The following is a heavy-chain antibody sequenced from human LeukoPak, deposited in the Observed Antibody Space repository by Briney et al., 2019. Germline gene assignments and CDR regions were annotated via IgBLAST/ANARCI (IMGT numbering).Heavy chain of an antibody. CDR3: ARAREFWFDP. CDR1: GGSIINYY. D-gene: IGHD2/OR15-2a*01. Sequence: SETLSLTCTVSGGSIINYYWSWLRQPPGKGLEWIGYIYSSGSTNYNPSLKSRVTILVDTSKNQFALKLSSVTTADTAVYYCARAREFWFDPWGQGTLVTVSS. V-gene: IGHV4-59*01. J-gene: IGHJ5*02. CDR2: IYSSGST.